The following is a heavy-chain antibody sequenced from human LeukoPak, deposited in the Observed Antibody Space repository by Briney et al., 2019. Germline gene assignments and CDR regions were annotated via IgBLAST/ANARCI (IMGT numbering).Heavy chain of an antibody. J-gene: IGHJ6*03. Sequence: GGSLRLSCAASGFTFSSYAMSWVRQAPGKGLEWVSTISGSGGSTYYADSVKGRFTISRDNSKNTLYLQMNSLGAEDTAVYYCAKDYSGSSWGYYYYMDVWGKGTTVTVSS. D-gene: IGHD1-26*01. CDR1: GFTFSSYA. V-gene: IGHV3-23*01. CDR2: ISGSGGST. CDR3: AKDYSGSSWGYYYYMDV.